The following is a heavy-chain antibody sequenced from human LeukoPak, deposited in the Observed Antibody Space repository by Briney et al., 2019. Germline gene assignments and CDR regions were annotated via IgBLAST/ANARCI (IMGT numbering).Heavy chain of an antibody. V-gene: IGHV4-39*07. CDR3: ARDCGGDCSILGFDY. J-gene: IGHJ4*02. D-gene: IGHD2-21*02. Sequence: SETLSLTCTVSGGSISSSSYYWGWIRQPPGKGLEWIGSIYYSGSTYYNPSLKSRVTISVDTSKNQFSLKLSSVTAADTAVYYCARDCGGDCSILGFDYWSQGTLVTVSS. CDR2: IYYSGST. CDR1: GGSISSSSYY.